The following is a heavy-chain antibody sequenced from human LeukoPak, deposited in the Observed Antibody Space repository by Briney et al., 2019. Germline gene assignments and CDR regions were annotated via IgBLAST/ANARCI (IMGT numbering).Heavy chain of an antibody. V-gene: IGHV1-2*02. J-gene: IGHJ4*02. CDR3: ATDPYDSSGYYGRRFDY. D-gene: IGHD3-22*01. Sequence: ASVKVSCKASGYTFTGYYMHWVRQAPGQGLEWVGWINPNSGGTNYAQKFQGRVTMTEDTSTDTAYMELSSLRSEDTAVYYCATDPYDSSGYYGRRFDYWGQGTLVTVSS. CDR2: INPNSGGT. CDR1: GYTFTGYY.